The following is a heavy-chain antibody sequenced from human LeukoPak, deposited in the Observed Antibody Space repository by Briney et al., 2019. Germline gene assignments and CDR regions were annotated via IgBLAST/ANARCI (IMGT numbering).Heavy chain of an antibody. CDR1: GGSISSYY. CDR3: AREGSLYGSGSLKPFDY. CDR2: IYTSGST. V-gene: IGHV4-4*07. J-gene: IGHJ4*02. Sequence: PSETLSLTCTVSGGSISSYYWSWIRQPAGKGLEWIGRIYTSGSTNYNPSLKSRVTMSVDTSKNQFSLKPSSVTAADTAVYYCAREGSLYGSGSLKPFDYWGQGTLVTVSS. D-gene: IGHD3-10*01.